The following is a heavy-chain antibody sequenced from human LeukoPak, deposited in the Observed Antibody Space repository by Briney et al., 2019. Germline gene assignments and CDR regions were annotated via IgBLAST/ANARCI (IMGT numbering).Heavy chain of an antibody. V-gene: IGHV4-59*01. CDR3: ARDRRYNWNFDAFDI. D-gene: IGHD1-7*01. CDR2: IYYSGST. J-gene: IGHJ3*02. Sequence: PSETLSLTCTVSGGSISSYYWSWLRQPPGKGLEWIGYIYYSGSTNYNPSLKSRVTISVDTSKNQFSLKLSSVTAADTAVYYCARDRRYNWNFDAFDIWGQGTMVTVSS. CDR1: GGSISSYY.